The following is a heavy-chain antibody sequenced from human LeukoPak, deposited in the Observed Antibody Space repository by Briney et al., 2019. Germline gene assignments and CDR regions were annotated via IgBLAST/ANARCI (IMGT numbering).Heavy chain of an antibody. V-gene: IGHV3-9*03. CDR3: AKSSGTTWYYYMDV. D-gene: IGHD1-7*01. CDR2: ISWNSGSI. CDR1: GFTFDDYA. Sequence: GRSLRLSCAASGFTFDDYAMHWVRQAPGKGLEWVSGISWNSGSIGYADSVQGRFTISRDNAKNSLYLQMNSLRAEDMALYYCAKSSGTTWYYYMDVWGKGTTVTVSS. J-gene: IGHJ6*03.